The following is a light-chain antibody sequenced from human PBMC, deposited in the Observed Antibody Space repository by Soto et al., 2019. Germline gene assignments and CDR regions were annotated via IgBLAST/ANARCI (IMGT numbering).Light chain of an antibody. CDR1: QSVKTF. CDR2: DAS. J-gene: IGKJ5*01. V-gene: IGKV3-11*01. Sequence: EIVLTQSPATLSLSPGQRATLSCRASQSVKTFLVWYQHRPGQAPRVLIYDASHRASGIPARFSGSGPGTDFTLTISSLEPEDFAVYYCHHRGNGITFGQGTRLEI. CDR3: HHRGNGIT.